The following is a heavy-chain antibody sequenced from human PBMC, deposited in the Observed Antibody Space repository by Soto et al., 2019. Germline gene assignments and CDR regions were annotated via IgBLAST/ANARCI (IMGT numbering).Heavy chain of an antibody. V-gene: IGHV4-34*01. J-gene: IGHJ4*02. Sequence: PSETLSLTCAVYGGSFSGYYWSWIRQPPGKGLEWIGEINHSGSTNYNPSLKSRVTISVDTSKNQFSLKLSSVTAADTAVYYCARARGSFAPHFDYWGQGTLVTVSS. D-gene: IGHD6-13*01. CDR3: ARARGSFAPHFDY. CDR1: GGSFSGYY. CDR2: INHSGST.